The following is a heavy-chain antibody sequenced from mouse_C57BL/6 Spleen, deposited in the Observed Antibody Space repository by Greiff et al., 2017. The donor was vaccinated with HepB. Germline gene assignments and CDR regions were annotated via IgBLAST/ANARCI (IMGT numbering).Heavy chain of an antibody. CDR3: ARSRYYGNYEGMDY. V-gene: IGHV1-64*01. D-gene: IGHD2-1*01. CDR2: IHPNSGST. CDR1: CYTFTSYW. Sequence: QVQLQQPGAELVKPGASVKLSCKASCYTFTSYWMHWVKQRPGQGLEWIGMIHPNSGSTNYNEKFKSKATLTVDKSSSTAYMQLSSLTSEDSAVYYCARSRYYGNYEGMDYWGQGTSVTVSS. J-gene: IGHJ4*01.